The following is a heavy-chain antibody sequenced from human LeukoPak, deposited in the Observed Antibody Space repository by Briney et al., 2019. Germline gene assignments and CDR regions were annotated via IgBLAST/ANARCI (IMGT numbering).Heavy chain of an antibody. V-gene: IGHV3-11*01. CDR1: GFTFRDYN. Sequence: GGSLRLSCAASGFTFRDYNMNWVRQAPGQGLEWVSYITDSGSSIHYADSVNGRFTISRDNAKNSLYLQMNSLRAEDSAVHYCARSIGLTGGGVDVWGRGTTVTVSS. CDR2: ITDSGSSI. CDR3: ARSIGLTGGGVDV. D-gene: IGHD3-9*01. J-gene: IGHJ6*02.